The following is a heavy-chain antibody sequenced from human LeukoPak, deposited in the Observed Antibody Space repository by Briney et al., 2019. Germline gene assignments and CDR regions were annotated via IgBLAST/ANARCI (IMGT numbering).Heavy chain of an antibody. CDR2: IYPGDSDT. Sequence: GESLKISGKGSGYSFTNSWIGWVRQMPGKGLEWMGIIYPGDSDTRYSPSFQGQVTISADKSISTAYLQWSSLKASDTAMYYCALDGGDSPGLLGTGVGDAFDIWGQGTMVTVSS. CDR3: ALDGGDSPGLLGTGVGDAFDI. CDR1: GYSFTNSW. V-gene: IGHV5-51*01. J-gene: IGHJ3*02. D-gene: IGHD2-21*01.